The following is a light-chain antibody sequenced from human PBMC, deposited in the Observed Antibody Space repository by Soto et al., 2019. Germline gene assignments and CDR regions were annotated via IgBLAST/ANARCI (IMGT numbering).Light chain of an antibody. CDR3: QQASSFPLT. CDR1: QGIASW. Sequence: DIQMTQSPSSVSASVGDSVTITCRASQGIASWLAWYQQKPGKDPNLLIYSASRLESGVPSRFSGSGSGSGTDFTLTISSLQPEDSATYYCQQASSFPLTFGGGTKVEIK. CDR2: SAS. V-gene: IGKV1-12*01. J-gene: IGKJ4*01.